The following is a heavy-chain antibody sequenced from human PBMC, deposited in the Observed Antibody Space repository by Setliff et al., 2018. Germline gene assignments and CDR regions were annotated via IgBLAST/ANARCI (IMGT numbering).Heavy chain of an antibody. V-gene: IGHV5-51*01. Sequence: PGESLKISCKGSGYSFTDYWIGWVRQMPGEGLEWMGIIHPSNSDTVYSPSFQGQVTISADRSITTAYLQWSSLKASDTAIYNRVRNRVALYDAFDIWGQGTMVTVSS. CDR2: IHPSNSDT. D-gene: IGHD5-12*01. CDR3: VRNRVALYDAFDI. J-gene: IGHJ3*02. CDR1: GYSFTDYW.